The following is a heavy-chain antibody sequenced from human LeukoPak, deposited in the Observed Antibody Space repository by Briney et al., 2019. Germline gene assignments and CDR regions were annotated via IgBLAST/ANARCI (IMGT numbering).Heavy chain of an antibody. J-gene: IGHJ4*02. D-gene: IGHD3-10*01. CDR3: ASSEEWFGELFIY. V-gene: IGHV4-39*01. CDR2: IYYSGST. Sequence: SETLSLTCTVSGGSISSSSYYWGWIRQPPGRGLEWLGSIYYSGSTYYNPSLKSRVTISVDTSKNQFSLKLSSVTAADTAVYYCASSEEWFGELFIYWGQGTLVTVPS. CDR1: GGSISSSSYY.